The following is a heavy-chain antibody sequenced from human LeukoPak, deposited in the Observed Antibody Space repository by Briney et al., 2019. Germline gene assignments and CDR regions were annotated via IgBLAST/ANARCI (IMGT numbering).Heavy chain of an antibody. Sequence: SETLSLTCTVSGGSISSGSYYWSWIRQPAGKGLEWIGRIYTSGSTNYNPSLKSRVTISVDTSKNQFSLKLSSVTAADTAVYYCARERGTYCSSTSCLYPRHAFDIWGQGTMVTVSS. J-gene: IGHJ3*02. V-gene: IGHV4-61*02. CDR2: IYTSGST. CDR3: ARERGTYCSSTSCLYPRHAFDI. CDR1: GGSISSGSYY. D-gene: IGHD2-2*01.